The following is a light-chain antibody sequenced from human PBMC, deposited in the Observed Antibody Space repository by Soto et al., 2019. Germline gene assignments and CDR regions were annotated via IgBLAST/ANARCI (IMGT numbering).Light chain of an antibody. V-gene: IGKV3-20*01. J-gene: IGKJ4*01. CDR3: QQFGISPLT. CDR1: QSVSSSS. Sequence: EIVLTQSPGTLSLSPGERATLSCRASQSVSSSSLAWYQQKPGQAPRLLIYGASSRATGIPDRFSGSGSGTDFTLTISRLEPEDFVVYYCQQFGISPLTFGGGTKVDIK. CDR2: GAS.